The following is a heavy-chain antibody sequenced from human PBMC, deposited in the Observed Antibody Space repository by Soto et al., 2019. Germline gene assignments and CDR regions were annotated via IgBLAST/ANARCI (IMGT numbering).Heavy chain of an antibody. V-gene: IGHV1-18*01. Sequence: ASVKVSCKASGYTFTNYGITWVRQAKGQGLEWMGWISDYNGNTYYGKKFQGRVTMTTDTSTRTAYMELKSLRSDDTAVYYCAREGYYSGSGSYSPPRYYGMDVWGQGTTVTVSS. J-gene: IGHJ6*02. CDR1: GYTFTNYG. CDR2: ISDYNGNT. CDR3: AREGYYSGSGSYSPPRYYGMDV. D-gene: IGHD3-10*01.